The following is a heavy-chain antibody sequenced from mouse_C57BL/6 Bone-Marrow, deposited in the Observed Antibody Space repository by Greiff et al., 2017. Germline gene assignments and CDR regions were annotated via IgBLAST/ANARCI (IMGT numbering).Heavy chain of an antibody. CDR1: GYTFTSYW. CDR3: AREALYCDCTLDY. CDR2: IDPSDSYT. Sequence: QVQLQQPGAELVMPGASVKLSCKASGYTFTSYWMHWVKQRPGQGLEWIGEIDPSDSYTNYNQKFKGKSTLTVDKSSSTAHIQLSSLTSEDSAVYYCAREALYCDCTLDYWGQGTSVTVSS. V-gene: IGHV1-69*01. J-gene: IGHJ4*01. D-gene: IGHD2-13*01.